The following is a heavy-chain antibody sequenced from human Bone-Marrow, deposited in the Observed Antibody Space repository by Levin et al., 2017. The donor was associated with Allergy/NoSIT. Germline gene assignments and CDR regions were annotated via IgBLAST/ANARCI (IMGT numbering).Heavy chain of an antibody. V-gene: IGHV1-2*02. D-gene: IGHD3-22*01. CDR2: INPNSGGT. CDR3: ARDIRNYYDSSGYYHYYYYGMDG. CDR1: GYTFTGYY. J-gene: IGHJ6*02. Sequence: GESLKISCQASGYTFTGYYMHWVRQAPGQGLEWMGWINPNSGGTNYAQKFQGRVTMTRDTSISTAYMELSRLRSDDTAVYYCARDIRNYYDSSGYYHYYYYGMDGWGQGTTVTVSS.